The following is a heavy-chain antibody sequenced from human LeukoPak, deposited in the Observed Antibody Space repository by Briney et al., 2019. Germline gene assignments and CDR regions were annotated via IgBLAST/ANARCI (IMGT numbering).Heavy chain of an antibody. D-gene: IGHD2-15*01. CDR3: ARVAVGSSIVVVVAATLSFDY. Sequence: GASVKVSCKASGYTFTSYGISWVRQAPGQGLEWMGWISAYNGNTNYAQKLQGRVTMTTDTSTSTAYMELRSLRSDDTAVYYCARVAVGSSIVVVVAATLSFDYWGQGTLVTVSS. J-gene: IGHJ4*02. V-gene: IGHV1-18*01. CDR1: GYTFTSYG. CDR2: ISAYNGNT.